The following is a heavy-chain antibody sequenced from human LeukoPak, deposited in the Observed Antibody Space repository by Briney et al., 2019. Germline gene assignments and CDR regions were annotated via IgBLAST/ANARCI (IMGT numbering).Heavy chain of an antibody. J-gene: IGHJ6*02. CDR2: IIPILNIA. CDR1: GGTFSSYG. D-gene: IGHD3-16*01. V-gene: IGHV1-69*04. Sequence: ASVKVSCKASGGTFSSYGISWVRQAPGQGLEWMGRIIPILNIADYAQKFQGRLTFTADTSTSTAYMELSSLRSEDTALYFCARARFRDGMDVWGQGTTVTVPS. CDR3: ARARFRDGMDV.